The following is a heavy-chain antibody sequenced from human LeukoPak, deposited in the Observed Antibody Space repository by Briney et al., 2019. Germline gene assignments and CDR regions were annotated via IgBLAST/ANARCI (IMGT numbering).Heavy chain of an antibody. V-gene: IGHV3-21*01. J-gene: IGHJ4*02. CDR3: AKDLTTVTTQGDY. D-gene: IGHD4-17*01. CDR2: ISSSSSYI. Sequence: GGSLRLSCAASGFTFSSYSMNWVRQAPGKGLEWVSSISSSSSYIYYADSVKGRFTIPRDNAKNSLYLQMNSLRAEDTAVYYCAKDLTTVTTQGDYWGQGTLVTVSS. CDR1: GFTFSSYS.